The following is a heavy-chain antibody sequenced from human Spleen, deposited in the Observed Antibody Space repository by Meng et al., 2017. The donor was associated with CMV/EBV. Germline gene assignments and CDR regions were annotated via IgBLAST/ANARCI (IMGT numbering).Heavy chain of an antibody. CDR3: ARGQTKSDIVVVPAYSV. D-gene: IGHD2-2*01. V-gene: IGHV1-46*01. Sequence: YTFTSYDINWVRQATGQGLEWMGIINPSGGSTSYAQKFQGRVTMTRDTSTSTVYMELSSLRSEDTAVYYCARGQTKSDIVVVPAYSVWGQGTLVTVSS. CDR2: INPSGGST. J-gene: IGHJ4*02. CDR1: YTFTSYD.